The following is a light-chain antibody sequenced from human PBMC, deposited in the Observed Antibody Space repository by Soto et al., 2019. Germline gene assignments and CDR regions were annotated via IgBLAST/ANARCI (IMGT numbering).Light chain of an antibody. Sequence: DIQMTQSPSSVSAPVGDRVSITCRASQGISNWLAWYQQKPGRAPKLLIYTGSTLQSGVRSRFSGTGSGTDFTLTISSLQPDDVATYYRQQANSSPLTFGGGTKVEIK. CDR3: QQANSSPLT. J-gene: IGKJ4*02. CDR1: QGISNW. CDR2: TGS. V-gene: IGKV1-12*01.